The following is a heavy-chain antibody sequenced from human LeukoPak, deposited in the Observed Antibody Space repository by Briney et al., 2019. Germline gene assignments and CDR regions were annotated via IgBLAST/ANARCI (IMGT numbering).Heavy chain of an antibody. Sequence: SETLSLTCAVYGGSFSGYYWSWIRQAPGKGLEWIGEINHSGSTNYNPSLKSRVTISVDTSKNQFSLKLSSVTAADTAVYYCARGSLYYYGSGDWFDPWGQGTLVTVSS. D-gene: IGHD3-10*01. J-gene: IGHJ5*02. V-gene: IGHV4-34*01. CDR2: INHSGST. CDR1: GGSFSGYY. CDR3: ARGSLYYYGSGDWFDP.